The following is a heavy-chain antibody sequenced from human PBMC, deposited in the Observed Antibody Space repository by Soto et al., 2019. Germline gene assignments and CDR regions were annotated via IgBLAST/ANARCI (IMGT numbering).Heavy chain of an antibody. CDR2: IDWDDGK. J-gene: IGHJ5*02. D-gene: IGHD3-10*01. CDR3: ARLLWPNNWFDP. Sequence: SGPTLVNPTQTLTLTCTFSGFSLSTSGMCVSWIRQPPGKALEWLARIDWDDGKVYSTSLKTRLTISKDTSKNQVVLTMTNMDPVDTATYYCARLLWPNNWFDPWGQGTLVTVSS. V-gene: IGHV2-70*17. CDR1: GFSLSTSGMC.